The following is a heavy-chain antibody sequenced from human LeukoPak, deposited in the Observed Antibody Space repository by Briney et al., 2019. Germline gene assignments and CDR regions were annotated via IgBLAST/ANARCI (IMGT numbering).Heavy chain of an antibody. CDR1: GFTFSRYS. CDR3: AKMYGAFDY. CDR2: ITTSSSYI. J-gene: IGHJ4*02. D-gene: IGHD4/OR15-4a*01. Sequence: GGSLRLSCAASGFTFSRYSLNWVRQAPGKGLEWVSSITTSSSYIYYADSVKGRFTISRDNARNSLYLHMNSLRAEDTAVYYCAKMYGAFDYWGQGTLVTVSS. V-gene: IGHV3-21*04.